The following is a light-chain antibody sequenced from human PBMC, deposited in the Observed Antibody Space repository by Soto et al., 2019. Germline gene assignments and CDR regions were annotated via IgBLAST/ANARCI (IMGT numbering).Light chain of an antibody. V-gene: IGLV2-14*03. CDR3: TSYTSSRTYV. CDR1: SNDVGAYNY. Sequence: QSVLTQPVSVSGSPGQSITVSCTGTSNDVGAYNYVSWYQQHPGTAPKLMIYDVSNRPPGVSNRFSGSKSGNTASLTISGLQAEDEADYYCTSYTSSRTYVFGTGTKVTVL. CDR2: DVS. J-gene: IGLJ1*01.